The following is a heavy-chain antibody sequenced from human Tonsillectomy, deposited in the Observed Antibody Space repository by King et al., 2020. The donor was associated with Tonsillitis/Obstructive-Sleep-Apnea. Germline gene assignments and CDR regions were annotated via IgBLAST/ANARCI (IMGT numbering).Heavy chain of an antibody. CDR3: AKDAPRYCSSTSCDNPFDY. Sequence: VQLVESGGGVVQPGRSLRLSCAASGLTFSSYGMHWVRQAPGKGLEWVAVISYDGSNKYYADSVKGRFTISRDNSKNTLYLQMNSLRAEDTAVYYCAKDAPRYCSSTSCDNPFDYWGQGTLVTVSS. CDR2: ISYDGSNK. CDR1: GLTFSSYG. J-gene: IGHJ4*02. V-gene: IGHV3-30*18. D-gene: IGHD2-2*02.